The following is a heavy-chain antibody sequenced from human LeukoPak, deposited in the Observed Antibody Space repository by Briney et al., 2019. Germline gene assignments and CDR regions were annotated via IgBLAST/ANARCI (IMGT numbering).Heavy chain of an antibody. Sequence: GGSLRLSCAASGFTFSSYGMHWVRQAPGKGLEWVAVISYDGSNKYYADSVKGRFTISRDNSKNTLYLQMNSLRAEDTAVYYCARDLEDIVVVPAAMVPTGALDIWGQGTMVTVSS. J-gene: IGHJ3*02. CDR1: GFTFSSYG. V-gene: IGHV3-30*03. CDR2: ISYDGSNK. CDR3: ARDLEDIVVVPAAMVPTGALDI. D-gene: IGHD2-2*01.